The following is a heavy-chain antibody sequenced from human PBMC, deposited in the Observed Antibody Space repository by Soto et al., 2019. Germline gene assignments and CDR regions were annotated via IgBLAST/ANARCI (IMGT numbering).Heavy chain of an antibody. CDR3: AIDGVGARLTRNVDY. Sequence: ASVKVSCKASGYTFTSYGISWVRQAPGQGLEWMGWISAYNGNTNYAQKLQGRVTMTTDTSTSTAYMELRSLRSDDTAVYYCAIDGVGARLTRNVDYWGQGTLVTVSS. V-gene: IGHV1-18*01. J-gene: IGHJ4*02. CDR2: ISAYNGNT. D-gene: IGHD2-8*01. CDR1: GYTFTSYG.